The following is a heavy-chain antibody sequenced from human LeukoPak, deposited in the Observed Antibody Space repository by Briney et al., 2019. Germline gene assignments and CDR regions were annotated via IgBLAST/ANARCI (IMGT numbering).Heavy chain of an antibody. CDR2: IYYSGST. Sequence: SETLSLTCTASGGSISSYYWSWIRQPPGKGLEWIGYIYYSGSTNYNPSLKSRVTISVDTSKNQFSLKLSSVTAADTAVYYCAKDQWQQLAFGIWGQGTMVTVSS. J-gene: IGHJ3*02. CDR1: GGSISSYY. D-gene: IGHD6-13*01. CDR3: AKDQWQQLAFGI. V-gene: IGHV4-59*01.